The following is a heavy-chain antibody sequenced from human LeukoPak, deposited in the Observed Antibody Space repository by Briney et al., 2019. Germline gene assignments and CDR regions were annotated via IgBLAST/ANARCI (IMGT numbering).Heavy chain of an antibody. CDR3: AKDVTASPYFHWFDN. CDR2: ISSGDRT. D-gene: IGHD3-9*01. V-gene: IGHV3-23*01. J-gene: IGHJ4*02. Sequence: GGSLRLSCAASGFTFSSYAMNWVRQAPGKGLEWVAGISSGDRTFHAESVKGRFTISRDKSKDTLYLQMNSLRAEDTAVYYCAKDVTASPYFHWFDNWGQGTQVIVSS. CDR1: GFTFSSYA.